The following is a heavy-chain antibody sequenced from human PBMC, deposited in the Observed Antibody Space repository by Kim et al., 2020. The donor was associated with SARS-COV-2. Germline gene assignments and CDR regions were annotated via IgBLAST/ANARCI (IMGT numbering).Heavy chain of an antibody. V-gene: IGHV3-33*06. J-gene: IGHJ4*02. Sequence: VKGRFTISRDNSKNTLYLQMNSLRAEDTAVYYCAKDLAAVAGTPGYYFDYWGQGTLVTVSS. D-gene: IGHD6-19*01. CDR3: AKDLAAVAGTPGYYFDY.